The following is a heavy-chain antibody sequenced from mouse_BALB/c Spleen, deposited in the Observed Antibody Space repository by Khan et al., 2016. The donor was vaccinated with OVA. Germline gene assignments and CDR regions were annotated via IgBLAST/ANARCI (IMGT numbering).Heavy chain of an antibody. CDR2: ITKGGGNT. CDR3: ARPSYSEYSYVMDY. J-gene: IGHJ4*01. CDR1: GFTFSSYT. Sequence: EVQLQESGGDLVQPGGSLKLSCAASGFTFSSYTMSWVRQTPEKRLEWVAFITKGGGNTYYPDTVKGRFTVSRDNAKNTLYLQMNSLKSEDTAMYYCARPSYSEYSYVMDYWGQGTSVTVSS. V-gene: IGHV5-12-2*01. D-gene: IGHD1-1*01.